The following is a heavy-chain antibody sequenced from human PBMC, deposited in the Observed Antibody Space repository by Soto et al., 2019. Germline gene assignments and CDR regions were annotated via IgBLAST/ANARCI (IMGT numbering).Heavy chain of an antibody. Sequence: SETLSLTCAVYGGSFSGYYWSGIRQPPGKGLEGIGEINHSGSTNYNPSLKSRVTISVDTSKNQFSLRLSSVTAADTAVYYCAREKGYDFWSGYYEANYYYYYYMDVWGKGTTVTSP. J-gene: IGHJ6*03. D-gene: IGHD3-3*01. CDR2: INHSGST. V-gene: IGHV4-34*01. CDR1: GGSFSGYY. CDR3: AREKGYDFWSGYYEANYYYYYYMDV.